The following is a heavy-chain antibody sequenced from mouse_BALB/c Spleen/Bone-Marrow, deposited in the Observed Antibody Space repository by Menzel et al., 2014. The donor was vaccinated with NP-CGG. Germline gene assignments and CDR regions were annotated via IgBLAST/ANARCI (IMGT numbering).Heavy chain of an antibody. CDR3: AREQGRVLFDY. J-gene: IGHJ2*01. CDR2: IRNKANGYTT. CDR1: GFTFTDYY. Sequence: EVKLEESGGGLVQPGGSLRLSCATSGFTFTDYYMNWVRQPPGKALEWLGFIRNKANGYTTEYSASVKGRFTVSRDNSQNSLYLQMNTLRAEDSATYYCAREQGRVLFDYWGQGTTLTVPS. V-gene: IGHV7-3*02.